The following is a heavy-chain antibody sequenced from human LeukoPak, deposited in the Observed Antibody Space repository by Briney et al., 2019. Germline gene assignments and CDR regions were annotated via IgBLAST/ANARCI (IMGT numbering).Heavy chain of an antibody. CDR3: ARDIVVVPAAMRFGYYYYGMDV. CDR1: GFTFSSYG. D-gene: IGHD2-2*01. CDR2: IWYDGSNK. V-gene: IGHV3-33*01. Sequence: PGGSLTLSCAASGFTFSSYGMHWVRQAPGKGLEWVAVIWYDGSNKYYADSVKGRFTISRDNSKNTLYLQMNSLRAEDTAVYYCARDIVVVPAAMRFGYYYYGMDVWGQGTTVTVSS. J-gene: IGHJ6*02.